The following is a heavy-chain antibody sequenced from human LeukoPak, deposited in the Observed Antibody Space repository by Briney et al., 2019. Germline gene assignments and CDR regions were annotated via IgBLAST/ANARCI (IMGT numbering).Heavy chain of an antibody. CDR1: GGSISEYY. D-gene: IGHD3-3*01. V-gene: IGHV4-59*08. Sequence: SETLSLTCTVSGGSISEYYWSWIRQPPGKGLEWIGSSYNSGSTNYNPSLKSRVTISVDTSKNQLSLRLSSVTAADTAVYYCARHRSGSFDSWGQGTLVTVSS. J-gene: IGHJ4*02. CDR2: SYNSGST. CDR3: ARHRSGSFDS.